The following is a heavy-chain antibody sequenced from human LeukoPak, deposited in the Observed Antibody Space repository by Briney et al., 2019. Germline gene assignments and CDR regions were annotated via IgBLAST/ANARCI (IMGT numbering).Heavy chain of an antibody. V-gene: IGHV3-30*18. D-gene: IGHD6-13*01. CDR1: GFTFSSYG. Sequence: PGRSLRLSCAASGFTFSSYGMHWVRQAPGKGLEWVTVISYDGSNKYYADSVKGRFTISRDNSKNTLYLQMNSLRAEDTAVYYCAKDSGSSIWYYFDYWGQGTLVTVSS. CDR3: AKDSGSSIWYYFDY. CDR2: ISYDGSNK. J-gene: IGHJ4*02.